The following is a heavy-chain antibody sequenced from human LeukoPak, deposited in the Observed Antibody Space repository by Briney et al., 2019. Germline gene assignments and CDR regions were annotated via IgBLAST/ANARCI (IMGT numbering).Heavy chain of an antibody. Sequence: ASVKVSCKASGYTFTGYGISWVRQAPGQGLEWMGWISAYNGNTNYAQKLQGRVTMTTDTSTSTAYMELRSLRSDDTAVYYCAGSNYDYYYYGMDVWGQGTTVTVS. CDR3: AGSNYDYYYYGMDV. J-gene: IGHJ6*02. CDR2: ISAYNGNT. V-gene: IGHV1-18*01. CDR1: GYTFTGYG. D-gene: IGHD4-11*01.